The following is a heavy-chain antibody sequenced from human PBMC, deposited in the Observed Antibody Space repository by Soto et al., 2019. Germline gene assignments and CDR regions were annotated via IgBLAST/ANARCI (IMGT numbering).Heavy chain of an antibody. J-gene: IGHJ4*02. CDR1: VASISSYY. CDR2: IHYSGST. D-gene: IGHD4-17*01. V-gene: IGHV4-59*01. CDR3: ARVGWTTVGYYFDY. Sequence: SETLSLTCAVSVASISSYYWSWVRQPPGKGLEWIGYIHYSGSTKYNTTLKSRVTISIDPSKNQFSLQLTSVTTADTAVYYCARVGWTTVGYYFDYWSQGTRVTVSS.